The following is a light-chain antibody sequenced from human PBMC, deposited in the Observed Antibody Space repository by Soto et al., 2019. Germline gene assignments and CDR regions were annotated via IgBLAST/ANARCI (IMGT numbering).Light chain of an antibody. CDR3: SSYTSGSSHYV. Sequence: QSALTQPASVSGSPGQSITISFTGTSSDVGAYYSVSWYQHHPGKAPKLIIYGVTNRPSGVSNRFSGSKSGNTASLTTSGLQAEDEADYHCSSYTSGSSHYVFGTGTKVTVL. J-gene: IGLJ1*01. CDR1: SSDVGAYYS. V-gene: IGLV2-14*01. CDR2: GVT.